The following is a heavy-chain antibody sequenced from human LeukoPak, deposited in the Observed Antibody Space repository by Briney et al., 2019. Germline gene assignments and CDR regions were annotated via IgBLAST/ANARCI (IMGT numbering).Heavy chain of an antibody. D-gene: IGHD3-9*01. J-gene: IGHJ3*02. V-gene: IGHV1-46*01. Sequence: ASVKVSCKASGYTFTSYYMHWVRQAPGQGLEWMGIINPSGGSTSYAQKFQGRVTMTRDTSTSTVYMELSSLRSEDTAVYYCASLDWVDAFDIWGQGTMVIVSS. CDR1: GYTFTSYY. CDR2: INPSGGST. CDR3: ASLDWVDAFDI.